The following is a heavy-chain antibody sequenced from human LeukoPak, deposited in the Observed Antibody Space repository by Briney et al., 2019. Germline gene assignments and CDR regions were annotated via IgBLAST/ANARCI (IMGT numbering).Heavy chain of an antibody. J-gene: IGHJ4*02. D-gene: IGHD1-14*01. CDR3: VKESPYRAPTRTYYFDY. CDR1: GFTFSNYA. Sequence: PGGSLRLSCAASGFTFSNYAMSWIRQAPGKGPEWVSAISGSDGRLFYADSVKGRFTISRDNSKNTLSLQMNSLRVEDTAIYYCVKESPYRAPTRTYYFDYWGQGTLVTVSS. CDR2: ISGSDGRL. V-gene: IGHV3-23*01.